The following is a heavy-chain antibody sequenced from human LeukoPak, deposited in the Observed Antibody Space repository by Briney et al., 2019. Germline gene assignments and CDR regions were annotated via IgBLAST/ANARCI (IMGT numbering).Heavy chain of an antibody. D-gene: IGHD2-2*01. J-gene: IGHJ6*02. CDR1: GFTVSTNY. Sequence: GGSLRLSCAASGFTVSTNYMSWVRQAPGKGLDWVSTIHSGGSTYYADSVKGRFTISRDNSKNTLYLQMNSLRAEDTAVYYCARASPEVTRYCSSTSCYPASYYYGMDVWGQGTTVTVSS. CDR2: IHSGGST. V-gene: IGHV3-66*01. CDR3: ARASPEVTRYCSSTSCYPASYYYGMDV.